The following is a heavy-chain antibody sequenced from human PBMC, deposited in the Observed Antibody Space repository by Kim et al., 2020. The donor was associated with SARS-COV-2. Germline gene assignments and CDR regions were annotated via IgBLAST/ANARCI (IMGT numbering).Heavy chain of an antibody. CDR2: IIPIFGTA. CDR3: ARGGSYSSRAFDY. J-gene: IGHJ4*02. V-gene: IGHV1-69*13. D-gene: IGHD6-13*01. Sequence: SVKVSCKASGGTFSSYAISWVRQAPGQGLEWMGGIIPIFGTANYAQKFQGRVTITADESTSTAYMELSSLRSEDTAVYYCARGGSYSSRAFDYWGQGTLVTVSS. CDR1: GGTFSSYA.